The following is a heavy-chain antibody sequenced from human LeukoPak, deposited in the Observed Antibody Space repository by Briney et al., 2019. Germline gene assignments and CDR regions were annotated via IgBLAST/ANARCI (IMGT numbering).Heavy chain of an antibody. CDR2: INPNSGGT. D-gene: IGHD2-21*02. J-gene: IGHJ5*02. CDR1: GYTFTSYG. CDR3: ARGKVVVTAYGRGWFDP. V-gene: IGHV1-2*02. Sequence: ASVKASCKASGYTFTSYGISWVRQAPGQGLEWMGWINPNSGGTNYAQKFQGRVTMTRDTSISTAYMELSRLRSDDTAVYYCARGKVVVTAYGRGWFDPWGQGTLVTVSS.